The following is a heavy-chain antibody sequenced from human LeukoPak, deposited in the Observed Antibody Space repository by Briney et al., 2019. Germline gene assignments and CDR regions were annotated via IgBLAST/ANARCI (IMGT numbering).Heavy chain of an antibody. CDR1: GYTFTGYY. J-gene: IGHJ4*02. CDR2: INPNSGVT. CDR3: SREDY. V-gene: IGHV1-2*02. Sequence: GASVKVSRKASGYTFTGYYLHWVRQAPGQGLEWVGWINPNSGVTNYAQKFQGRVSMTSDTSISTVYMELSRLRYDDTAVYFCSREDYWGQGTLVTVSS.